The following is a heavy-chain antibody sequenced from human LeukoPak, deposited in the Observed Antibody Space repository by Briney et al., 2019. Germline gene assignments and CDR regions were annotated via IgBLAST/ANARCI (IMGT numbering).Heavy chain of an antibody. V-gene: IGHV4-4*08. CDR3: AREEGYCSSTSCGY. J-gene: IGHJ4*02. Sequence: NSSETLSLTCTVSGGSISSDYWIWVRQPPGKGLEWIGYIHNSRTTKYNPSLKSRVTISVDTSKNQFSLKLNSVTAADTAVYYCAREEGYCSSTSCGYWGQGTLVTVSS. CDR2: IHNSRTT. CDR1: GGSISSDY. D-gene: IGHD2-2*01.